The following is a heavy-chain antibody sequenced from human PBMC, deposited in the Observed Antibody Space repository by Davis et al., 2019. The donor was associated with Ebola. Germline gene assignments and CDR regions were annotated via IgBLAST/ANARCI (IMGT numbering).Heavy chain of an antibody. J-gene: IGHJ3*02. D-gene: IGHD3-3*01. CDR1: GFTVSSNY. V-gene: IGHV3-53*01. CDR3: ARDYRSYDFWSGYGADAFDI. CDR2: IYSGGST. Sequence: GESLKISCAASGFTVSSNYMSWVRQAPGKGLEWVSVIYSGGSTYYADSVKGRFTISRDNSKNTLYLQMNSLRAEDTAVYYCARDYRSYDFWSGYGADAFDIWGQGTMVTVSS.